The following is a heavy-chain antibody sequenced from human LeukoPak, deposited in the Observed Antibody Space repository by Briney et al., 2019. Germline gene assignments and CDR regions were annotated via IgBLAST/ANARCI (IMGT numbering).Heavy chain of an antibody. CDR1: GFTFSRYA. CDR2: LSYDGSNK. Sequence: GGSLRLFCTASGFTFSRYAIHWVRQAPGKGLGWVAVLSYDGSNKYYADSVKGRFTISRDNSKNTLYLQMNSPRAEDTAVYYCARDQVTTSYFTGMDVWGQGTTVTVSS. J-gene: IGHJ6*02. V-gene: IGHV3-30*04. D-gene: IGHD4-17*01. CDR3: ARDQVTTSYFTGMDV.